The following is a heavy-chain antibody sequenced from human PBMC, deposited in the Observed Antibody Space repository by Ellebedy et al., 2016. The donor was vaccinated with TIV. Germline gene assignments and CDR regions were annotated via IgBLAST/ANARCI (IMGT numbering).Heavy chain of an antibody. CDR1: GFTISNYW. D-gene: IGHD6-13*01. CDR3: VRDAAAGKTEY. CDR2: IEQDGSEK. Sequence: PGGSLRLSCEASGFTISNYWMSWVRQAPGKGLEWVANIEQDGSEKYFVDSVKGRFTISRDNAKNSLYLQMNSLRAEDTAVYYCVRDAAAGKTEYWGQGTLVTVSS. J-gene: IGHJ4*02. V-gene: IGHV3-7*01.